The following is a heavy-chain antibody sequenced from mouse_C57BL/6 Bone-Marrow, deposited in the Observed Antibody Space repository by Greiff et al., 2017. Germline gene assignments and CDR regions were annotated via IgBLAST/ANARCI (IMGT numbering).Heavy chain of an antibody. Sequence: QVTLKESGPGILQPSQTLSLTCSFSGFSLSTFGMGVGWIRQPSGKGLEWLAHIWWDDDKYYTPALKSRPTISTDTSKNQVFHKIANVDTADTATDYCARIAFINWYWYCDVWGTGTTVTVSS. V-gene: IGHV8-8*01. J-gene: IGHJ1*03. CDR1: GFSLSTFGMG. D-gene: IGHD4-1*01. CDR3: ARIAFINWYWYCDV. CDR2: IWWDDDK.